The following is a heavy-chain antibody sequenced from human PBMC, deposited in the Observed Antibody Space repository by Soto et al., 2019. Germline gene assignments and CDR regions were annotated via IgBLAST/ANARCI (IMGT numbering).Heavy chain of an antibody. CDR3: ARRSNYHSFDI. V-gene: IGHV1-8*01. CDR2: MDRNSANT. Sequence: QVQLVQSGAEVKKPGASVKVSCKASGYTFTSYDIYWVRQATGQGLEWMGWMDRNSANTGYAQTFQGRLSMARDTSISTAYMERSSLRSDDTAVYYCARRSNYHSFDIWGQGTMVTVST. CDR1: GYTFTSYD. D-gene: IGHD3-3*01. J-gene: IGHJ3*02.